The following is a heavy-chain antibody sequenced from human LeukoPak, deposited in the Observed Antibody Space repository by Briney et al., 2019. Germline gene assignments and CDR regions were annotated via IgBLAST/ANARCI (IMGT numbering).Heavy chain of an antibody. V-gene: IGHV4-59*01. CDR3: ARAGGTRGSYNWFDP. J-gene: IGHJ5*02. CDR2: IYYSGST. Sequence: SETLSLTCTVSSGSLSSYYWSWIRQPPGKGLEWIGYIYYSGSTNYNPSLKSRVTISVDTSKNQFSLKLSSVTAADTAVYYCARAGGTRGSYNWFDPWGQGTLVTVSS. CDR1: SGSLSSYY. D-gene: IGHD3-16*01.